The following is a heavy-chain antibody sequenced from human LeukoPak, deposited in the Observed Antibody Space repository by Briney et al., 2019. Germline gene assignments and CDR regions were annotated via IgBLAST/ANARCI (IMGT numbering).Heavy chain of an antibody. J-gene: IGHJ4*02. CDR1: GFTFSSYG. CDR3: AKDVRFGESPYYFDY. V-gene: IGHV3-23*01. D-gene: IGHD3-10*01. CDR2: ISGSGGST. Sequence: GGSLRLSCAASGFTFSSYGMSWVRQAPGKGLEWVSAISGSGGSTYYADSVKGRFTISRDNSKNTLYLQMNSLRAEDTAVYYCAKDVRFGESPYYFDYWGQGTLVTVSS.